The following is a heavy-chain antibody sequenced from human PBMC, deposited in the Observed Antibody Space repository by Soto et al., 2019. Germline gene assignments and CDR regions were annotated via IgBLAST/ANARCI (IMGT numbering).Heavy chain of an antibody. J-gene: IGHJ6*03. CDR1: GYTFTIYY. CDR3: AREGGSSSPGYYYYYMDV. Sequence: ASVKLSCKASGYTFTIYYINWVRQATGQGLEWMGWMNPNSGNTGYAQKFQGRVTMTRNTSISTAYMELSSLRSEDTAVYYCAREGGSSSPGYYYYYMDVWGKGTTVT. CDR2: MNPNSGNT. D-gene: IGHD6-6*01. V-gene: IGHV1-8*01.